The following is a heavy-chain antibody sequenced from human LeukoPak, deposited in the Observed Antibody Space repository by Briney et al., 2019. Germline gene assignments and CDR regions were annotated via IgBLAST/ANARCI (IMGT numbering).Heavy chain of an antibody. V-gene: IGHV1-24*01. D-gene: IGHD6-13*01. CDR1: GYTLTELS. J-gene: IGHJ6*02. CDR3: ARERAAAANYYYYGMDV. Sequence: ASVKVSCKVSGYTLTELSMQWVRQAPGKGLEWMGGFDPEDGETIYAQKFQGRVTMTEDTSTDTAYMELSSLRSEDTAVNYCARERAAAANYYYYGMDVWGQGTTVTVSS. CDR2: FDPEDGET.